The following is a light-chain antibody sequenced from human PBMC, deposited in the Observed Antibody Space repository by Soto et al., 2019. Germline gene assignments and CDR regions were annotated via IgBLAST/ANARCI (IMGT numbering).Light chain of an antibody. Sequence: ETVLTQSPATLSLSPGDRATLSCRASRRVSSYLAWYQQKAGQAPRLLIYDASNRAAGTPARFSGSGSGTDFTLTISSLEPEDFAVYYCQQFRNSSYTFGQGTKLEI. CDR2: DAS. CDR3: QQFRNSSYT. CDR1: RRVSSY. J-gene: IGKJ2*01. V-gene: IGKV3-11*01.